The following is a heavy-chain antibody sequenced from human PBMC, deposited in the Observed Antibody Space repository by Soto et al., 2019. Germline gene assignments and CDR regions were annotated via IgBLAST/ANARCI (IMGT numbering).Heavy chain of an antibody. D-gene: IGHD3-3*01. Sequence: VQLVESGGGLVKPGGSLRLSCAASGFTFNDYYMTWIRQAPGKGLEWISYISISGSNIHYADSVKGRFTISRDNAKKSLYLQMDSLRAEDTAVYFCARGCRYDFWSGYFEFWGQGALVTVSS. CDR3: ARGCRYDFWSGYFEF. J-gene: IGHJ4*02. V-gene: IGHV3-11*01. CDR2: ISISGSNI. CDR1: GFTFNDYY.